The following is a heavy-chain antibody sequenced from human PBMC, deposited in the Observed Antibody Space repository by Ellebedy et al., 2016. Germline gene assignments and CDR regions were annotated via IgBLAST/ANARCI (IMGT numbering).Heavy chain of an antibody. Sequence: SGPTLVKPTQTLTLTCTFSGFSLSTSGVGVGWIRQPPGKALEWLALIYWDDDKRYSPSLKSRLTISKDTSKSQVVLTMTNMDPVDTATYYCARLYDSSGYYQSAFDIWGKGTTVTVSS. D-gene: IGHD3-22*01. CDR1: GFSLSTSGVG. V-gene: IGHV2-5*02. CDR2: IYWDDDK. J-gene: IGHJ6*04. CDR3: ARLYDSSGYYQSAFDI.